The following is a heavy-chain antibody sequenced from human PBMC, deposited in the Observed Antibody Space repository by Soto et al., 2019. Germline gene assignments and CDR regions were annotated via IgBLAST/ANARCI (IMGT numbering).Heavy chain of an antibody. CDR3: AIAARAVGYYYYGMDV. CDR2: MNPNSGNT. J-gene: IGHJ6*02. V-gene: IGHV1-8*01. Sequence: QVQLVRSGAEVKKPGASVKVSCKASGYTFTSYDINWVRQATGQGLEWMGWMNPNSGNTGYAQKFQGRVTMTRNTSISTAYMELSSLRSEDTAVYYCAIAARAVGYYYYGMDVWGQGTTVTVSS. CDR1: GYTFTSYD. D-gene: IGHD6-6*01.